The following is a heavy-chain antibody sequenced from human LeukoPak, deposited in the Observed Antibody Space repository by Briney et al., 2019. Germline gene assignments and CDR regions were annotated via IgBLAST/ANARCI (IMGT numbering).Heavy chain of an antibody. CDR3: ARVARVAGLDS. CDR2: IYYNGNA. V-gene: IGHV4-59*01. D-gene: IGHD6-19*01. Sequence: SETLSLTCTVSGGSIANYYWSWIRQPPGKGLEWIAYIYYNGNADYNPSLKSRVTISVDTSKNQFSLKLSSVTAADTAMYYCARVARVAGLDSWGQGTPVTVSS. CDR1: GGSIANYY. J-gene: IGHJ4*02.